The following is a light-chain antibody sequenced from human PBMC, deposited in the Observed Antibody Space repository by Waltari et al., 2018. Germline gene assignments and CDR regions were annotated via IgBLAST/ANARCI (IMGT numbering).Light chain of an antibody. Sequence: DIVMTQSPDSLAVSLGERATINCKSSQSVLYSSNNKNYLAWYQQKPGQPPKLLIYWASIRESGVPDRFSGSGSGTDFTLTISSLLAEDVALYYCQQYYTTPPTFGPGTKVDIK. CDR2: WAS. CDR1: QSVLYSSNNKNY. CDR3: QQYYTTPPT. J-gene: IGKJ3*01. V-gene: IGKV4-1*01.